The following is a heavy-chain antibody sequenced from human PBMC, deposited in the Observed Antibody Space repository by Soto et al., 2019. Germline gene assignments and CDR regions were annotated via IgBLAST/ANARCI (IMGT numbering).Heavy chain of an antibody. D-gene: IGHD2-15*01. CDR1: GDTFSRYA. CDR3: AGGVLGGYCSGGSCHHDAFDI. J-gene: IGHJ3*02. CDR2: IIPIFGTA. V-gene: IGHV1-69*13. Sequence: SVKVSCKASGDTFSRYAITWVRQAPGQGLEWMGGIIPIFGTANYAQKFQGRVTITADESTSTAYMELSSLRSEDTAVYYCAGGVLGGYCSGGSCHHDAFDILGQGKMVTVSS.